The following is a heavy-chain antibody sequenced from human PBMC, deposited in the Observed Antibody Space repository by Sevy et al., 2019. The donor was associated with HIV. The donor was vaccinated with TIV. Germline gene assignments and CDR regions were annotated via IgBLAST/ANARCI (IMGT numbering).Heavy chain of an antibody. CDR2: ISGSGGST. CDR3: AKVSIPAERSGYEVFDY. V-gene: IGHV3-23*01. Sequence: GGSLRLSCAASGFTFSSYAMSWVRQAPGKGLEWVSAISGSGGSTYYSDSVKGRFTISRDNSKNTLYLQMNSLRAKDTAVHYCAKVSIPAERSGYEVFDYWGHGTLVTVSS. J-gene: IGHJ4*01. CDR1: GFTFSSYA. D-gene: IGHD5-12*01.